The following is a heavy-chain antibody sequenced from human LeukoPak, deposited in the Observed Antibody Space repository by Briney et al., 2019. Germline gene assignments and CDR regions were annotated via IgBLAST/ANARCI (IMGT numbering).Heavy chain of an antibody. CDR3: AKGGFLEWLLLYYFDY. J-gene: IGHJ4*02. CDR1: GFTFSSYG. D-gene: IGHD3-3*01. CDR2: ISYDGSNK. V-gene: IGHV3-30*18. Sequence: PGGSLRLSCAASGFTFSSYGTHWVRQAPGKGLEWVAVISYDGSNKYYADSVKGRFTISRDNSKNTLYLQMNSLRAEDTAVYYCAKGGFLEWLLLYYFDYWGQGTLVTVSS.